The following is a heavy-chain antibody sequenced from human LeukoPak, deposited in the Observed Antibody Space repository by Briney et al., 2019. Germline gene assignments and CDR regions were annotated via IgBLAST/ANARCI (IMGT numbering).Heavy chain of an antibody. J-gene: IGHJ4*02. V-gene: IGHV1-46*01. Sequence: PSVKVSCKASGYTFTGYYIHWVRQAPGQGLEWMGIINPSGGSTSYAQKFQGRVTMTRDMSTSTVYMELSSLRSEDTAVYYCARDQRYYYDSHGYFDYWGQGTLVTVSS. D-gene: IGHD3-22*01. CDR2: INPSGGST. CDR1: GYTFTGYY. CDR3: ARDQRYYYDSHGYFDY.